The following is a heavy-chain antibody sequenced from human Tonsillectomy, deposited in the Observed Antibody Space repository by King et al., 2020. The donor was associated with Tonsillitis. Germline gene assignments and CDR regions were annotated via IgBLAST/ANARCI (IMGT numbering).Heavy chain of an antibody. CDR3: AKANLGYCSGGSCCILGY. Sequence: VQLVESGGGVVQPGRSLRLSCAASGFNFNSYGMHWARQAPGKGLEWVAVISNDGGTKYYADSVKGRFTISRDNSNNTLYLQMNSLRAEDTAVYYCAKANLGYCSGGSCCILGYWGQGTLVTVSS. D-gene: IGHD2-15*01. CDR2: ISNDGGTK. J-gene: IGHJ4*02. CDR1: GFNFNSYG. V-gene: IGHV3-30*18.